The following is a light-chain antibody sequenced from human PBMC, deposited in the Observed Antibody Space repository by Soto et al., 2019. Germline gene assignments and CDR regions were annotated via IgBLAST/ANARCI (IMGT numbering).Light chain of an antibody. CDR2: GAS. CDR1: QSVSID. Sequence: EIVMTQSPATVPVSPGERVTLSCRASQSVSIDLAWYQQKPGQAPRLLIYGASTRATDIPPSFTGSGSGTDFTLTISSLEPEDFALYYCQQRSNWPITFGQGTRLEIK. CDR3: QQRSNWPIT. J-gene: IGKJ5*01. V-gene: IGKV3-11*01.